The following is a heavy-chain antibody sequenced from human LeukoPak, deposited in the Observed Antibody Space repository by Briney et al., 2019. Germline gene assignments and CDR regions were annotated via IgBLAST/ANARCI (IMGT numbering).Heavy chain of an antibody. J-gene: IGHJ4*02. CDR1: GYTFTNYY. Sequence: GASVKVSCKASGYTFTNYYMHWVRQAPGQGLEWMGIINPSGGDTRYAQKFQVRVTMTRDTSTNTVYMQLSSLRSEDTAVYYCARGPYRREFGGMIVIKTRYISFDYWGQGTLVTVSS. D-gene: IGHD3-16*02. V-gene: IGHV1-46*01. CDR3: ARGPYRREFGGMIVIKTRYISFDY. CDR2: INPSGGDT.